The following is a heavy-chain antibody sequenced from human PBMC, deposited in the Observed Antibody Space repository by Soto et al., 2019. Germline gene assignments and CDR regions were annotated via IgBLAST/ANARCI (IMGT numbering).Heavy chain of an antibody. J-gene: IGHJ4*02. D-gene: IGHD2-15*01. Sequence: QVQLVQSGAEVKMPGSSVKVSCKASGGTFTSYTVYWVRQAPGQGLEWVGGLIPMFVIANYAERFRGRVMITANEAPNTASMELSSLTSADTAVYFCARSLGRHPSETPRGHSFGAGSLFPFDHWGQGTRVTVSS. V-gene: IGHV1-69*19. CDR3: ARSLGRHPSETPRGHSFGAGSLFPFDH. CDR1: GGTFTSYT. CDR2: LIPMFVIA.